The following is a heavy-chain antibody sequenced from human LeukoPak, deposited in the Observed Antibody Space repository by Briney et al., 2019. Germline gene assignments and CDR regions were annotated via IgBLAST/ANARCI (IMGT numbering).Heavy chain of an antibody. J-gene: IGHJ4*02. CDR2: ISSSGGTI. D-gene: IGHD6-19*01. CDR3: AGGRVSGWYLDY. CDR1: GFTFSSYE. V-gene: IGHV3-48*03. Sequence: GGSLRLSCAASGFTFSSYEMNWVRQAPGKGLEWVSYISSSGGTIYYADSVKGRFTISRDNAENSLYLQMNSLRAEDTAVYYCAGGRVSGWYLDYWGQGTLVTVSS.